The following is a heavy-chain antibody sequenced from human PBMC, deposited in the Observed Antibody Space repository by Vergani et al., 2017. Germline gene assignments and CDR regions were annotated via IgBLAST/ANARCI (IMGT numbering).Heavy chain of an antibody. D-gene: IGHD2-15*01. CDR2: ISSSSSYI. V-gene: IGHV3-21*02. CDR3: ATAGAAYCRGASCYDFFEY. Sequence: VQLVESGGGVVQPGGSLRLSCAASGFTFSSYSMNWVRQAPGKGLEWVSSISSSSSYIHYSDSLKGRFTISRDNAKSSLYLQMNSLRAEDTAVYYCATAGAAYCRGASCYDFFEYWGQGTLVTVAS. J-gene: IGHJ4*02. CDR1: GFTFSSYS.